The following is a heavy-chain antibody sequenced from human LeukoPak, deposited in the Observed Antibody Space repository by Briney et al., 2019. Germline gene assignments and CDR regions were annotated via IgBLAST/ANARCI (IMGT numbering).Heavy chain of an antibody. D-gene: IGHD2-15*01. CDR1: GFTFSPYT. Sequence: GGSLRLSCAASGFTFSPYTMNWVRQAPGKGLEWVSAVSGSGDSAYYADSVKGRFTISRDNSKNTLYLQMSSLRAEDTAVYYCALRGASGRFYWGQGTLVTVSS. CDR3: ALRGASGRFY. V-gene: IGHV3-23*01. CDR2: VSGSGDSA. J-gene: IGHJ4*02.